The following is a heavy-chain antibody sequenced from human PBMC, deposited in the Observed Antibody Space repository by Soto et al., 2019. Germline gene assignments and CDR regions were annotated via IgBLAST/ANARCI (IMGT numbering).Heavy chain of an antibody. D-gene: IGHD5-18*01. J-gene: IGHJ4*02. Sequence: SETLSLTCSVSGGSISSSSYYWGWIRQPPGKGLEWIGSIYYSGSTYYNPSLKSRVTISVDTSKNQFSLKLSSVTAADTAVYYCARPGLRGYSYGWENYWGQGTLVTVSS. CDR2: IYYSGST. V-gene: IGHV4-39*01. CDR3: ARPGLRGYSYGWENY. CDR1: GGSISSSSYY.